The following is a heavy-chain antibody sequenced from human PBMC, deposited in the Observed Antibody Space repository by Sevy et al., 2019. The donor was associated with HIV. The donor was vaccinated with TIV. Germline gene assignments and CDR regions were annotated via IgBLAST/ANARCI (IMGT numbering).Heavy chain of an antibody. V-gene: IGHV3-30*02. CDR3: AKNIWTGYYVPHGY. CDR1: GFSFRNYG. J-gene: IGHJ4*02. CDR2: ISNDGSNK. D-gene: IGHD3-9*01. Sequence: GGSLRLSCAASGFSFRNYGMHWVRQAPGKGLEWVAFISNDGSNKYYADSVKGRFTISRDNSQNTLYLQVNNVRADDTAVFDCAKNIWTGYYVPHGYWGQGTLVTVSS.